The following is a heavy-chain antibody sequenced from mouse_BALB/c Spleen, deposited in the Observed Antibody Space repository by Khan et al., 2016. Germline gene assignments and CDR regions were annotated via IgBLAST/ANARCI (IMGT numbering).Heavy chain of an antibody. CDR1: GYSITSDYA. CDR2: ISYSGST. J-gene: IGHJ4*01. D-gene: IGHD1-2*01. Sequence: EVKLEESGPGLVKPSQSLSLTCIVTGYSITSDYAWNWIRQFPGNKLEWMGYISYSGSTRYYPSLKSPISITRDTSKNQFFLQLNSVTTEDTATYYCARTPTAYYAMDYWGQGTSVTVSS. CDR3: ARTPTAYYAMDY. V-gene: IGHV3-2*02.